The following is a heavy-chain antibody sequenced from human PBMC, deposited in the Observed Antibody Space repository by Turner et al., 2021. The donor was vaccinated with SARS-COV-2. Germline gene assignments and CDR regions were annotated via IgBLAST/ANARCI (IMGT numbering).Heavy chain of an antibody. D-gene: IGHD3-22*01. CDR2: IWYDGSNK. V-gene: IGHV3-33*01. J-gene: IGHJ3*02. CDR1: GFTFSSYG. CDR3: ARDHYYDSSGYTLDAFDI. Sequence: QVQLAESGGGVVQPGRFLTLSCAASGFTFSSYGMHWVRQAPGKGLEWVAVIWYDGSNKYYADSVKGRFTISRDISKNTLYLQMNSLRAEDTAVYYCARDHYYDSSGYTLDAFDIWGQGTMVTISS.